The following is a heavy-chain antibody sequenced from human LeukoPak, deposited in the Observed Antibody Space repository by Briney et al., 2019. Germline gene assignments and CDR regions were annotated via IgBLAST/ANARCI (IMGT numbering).Heavy chain of an antibody. D-gene: IGHD2-2*01. CDR3: AKGPDRYGSSTSCYGAY. J-gene: IGHJ4*02. V-gene: IGHV3-30*18. Sequence: PGGSLRLSCAASGFTFSSYGMHWVRQAPGKGLEWVAVISYDGSNKYYADSVKGRFTISRDNSKNTLYLQMNSLRAEDTAVYYCAKGPDRYGSSTSCYGAYWGQGTLVTVSS. CDR1: GFTFSSYG. CDR2: ISYDGSNK.